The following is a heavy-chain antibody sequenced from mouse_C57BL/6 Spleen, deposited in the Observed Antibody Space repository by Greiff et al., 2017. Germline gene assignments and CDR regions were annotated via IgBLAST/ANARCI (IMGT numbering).Heavy chain of an antibody. CDR1: GYAFSSSW. V-gene: IGHV1-82*01. J-gene: IGHJ2*01. Sequence: VQGVESGPELVKPGASVKISCKASGYAFSSSWMHWVKQRPGKGLEWIGRIYPGDGDTNYNGKFKGKATLTADKSSSTAYMQLSSLTSEDSAVYFCATWLLFGYWGKGTTLTVSS. CDR2: IYPGDGDT. CDR3: ATWLLFGY. D-gene: IGHD2-3*01.